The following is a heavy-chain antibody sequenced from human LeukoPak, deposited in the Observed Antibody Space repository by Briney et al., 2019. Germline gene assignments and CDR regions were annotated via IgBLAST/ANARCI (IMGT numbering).Heavy chain of an antibody. Sequence: GGSLRLSCTDSGFTFTSYGMNWVRQAPGKGLEWVAAISGSASTILYADSVEGWFTISRDNSKNTLYLQMNSLRDEDTAIYHCARGREWVIVPAALDVWGQGTTVIVSS. CDR1: GFTFTSYG. D-gene: IGHD2-2*01. CDR2: ISGSASTI. J-gene: IGHJ6*02. CDR3: ARGREWVIVPAALDV. V-gene: IGHV3-23*01.